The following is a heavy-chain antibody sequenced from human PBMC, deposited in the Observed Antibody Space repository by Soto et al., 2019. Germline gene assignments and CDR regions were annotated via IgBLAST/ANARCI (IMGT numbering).Heavy chain of an antibody. CDR2: IYYSGST. V-gene: IGHV4-30-4*01. J-gene: IGHJ5*02. D-gene: IGHD3-16*02. Sequence: SETLSLTCTVSGGSISSGDYYWSWIRQPPGKGLEWIGYIYYSGSTYYNPSLKSRVTISVDTSKNQFSLKLSSVTAADTAVYYCARVQYDYVWGSYPRNWFDPWGQGTLVTVSS. CDR1: GGSISSGDYY. CDR3: ARVQYDYVWGSYPRNWFDP.